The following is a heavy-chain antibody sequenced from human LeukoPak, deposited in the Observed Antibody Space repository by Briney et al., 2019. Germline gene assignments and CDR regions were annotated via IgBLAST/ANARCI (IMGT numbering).Heavy chain of an antibody. CDR1: GFTFSSYA. D-gene: IGHD3-3*01. J-gene: IGHJ3*02. V-gene: IGHV3-74*01. CDR3: ARVHTGYDFWSGYYGIAFDI. Sequence: GGSLRLSCAASGFTFSSYAMSWVRHAPGKGLVWVSRINTDGSSTSYADSVKGRFTISRDNAKNTLYLQMNSLRAEDTAVYYCARVHTGYDFWSGYYGIAFDIWGQGTMVTVSS. CDR2: INTDGSST.